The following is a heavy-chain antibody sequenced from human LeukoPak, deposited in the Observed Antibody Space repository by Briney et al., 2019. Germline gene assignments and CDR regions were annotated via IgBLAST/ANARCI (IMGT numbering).Heavy chain of an antibody. CDR2: IKQDGSEK. CDR1: GFTVSSTY. V-gene: IGHV3-7*03. CDR3: VRDKLTGASRLDY. D-gene: IGHD7-27*01. Sequence: GGSLRLSCAASGFTVSSTYMSWVRQAPGKELEWVANIKQDGSEKYYVDSVKGRFTISRDNAKNSLYLQMNSLRAEDTAVYYCVRDKLTGASRLDYWGQGTLLTVSS. J-gene: IGHJ4*02.